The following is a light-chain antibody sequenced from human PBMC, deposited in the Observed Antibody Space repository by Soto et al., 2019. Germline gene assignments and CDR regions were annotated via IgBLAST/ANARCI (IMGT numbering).Light chain of an antibody. CDR1: QSVSSSY. Sequence: EIVLTQSPGTLSLSPGERATLSCRASQSVSSSYLAWYQQKPGQAPRLLIYGASSRATGIPDRFSGSGAGTVFTLTISRLEPDDFAVYYCQQYGSSRTVGKGTKVEIK. CDR2: GAS. V-gene: IGKV3-20*01. CDR3: QQYGSSRT. J-gene: IGKJ1*01.